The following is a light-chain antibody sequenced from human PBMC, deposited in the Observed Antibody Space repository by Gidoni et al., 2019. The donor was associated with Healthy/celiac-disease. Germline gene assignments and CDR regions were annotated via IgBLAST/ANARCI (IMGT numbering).Light chain of an antibody. CDR1: TGAVTSGYY. CDR3: LLYYGGAWV. V-gene: IGLV7-43*01. Sequence: QTVVTQEPSLTVSPGGTVTLPCASSTGAVTSGYYPNWFQQKPGQAPRALISSTSNKHSWTPARFSGSLLGGKAALTLSGVQPEDEAEYYCLLYYGGAWVFGGGTKLTVL. J-gene: IGLJ3*02. CDR2: STS.